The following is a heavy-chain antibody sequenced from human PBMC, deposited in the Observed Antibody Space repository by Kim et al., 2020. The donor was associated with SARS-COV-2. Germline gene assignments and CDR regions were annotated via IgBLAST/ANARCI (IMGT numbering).Heavy chain of an antibody. V-gene: IGHV3-21*04. J-gene: IGHJ5*02. Sequence: GGSLRLSCAASGFTFSSYSMNWVRQAPGKGLEWVSSISSSSSYIYYADSVKGRFTISRDNAKNSLYLQMNSLRAEDTAVYYCARGGYSSSWYPSWFDPWGQGTLVTVSS. D-gene: IGHD6-13*01. CDR1: GFTFSSYS. CDR3: ARGGYSSSWYPSWFDP. CDR2: ISSSSSYI.